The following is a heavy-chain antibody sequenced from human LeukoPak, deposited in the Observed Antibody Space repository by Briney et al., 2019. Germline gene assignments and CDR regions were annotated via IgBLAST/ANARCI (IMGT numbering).Heavy chain of an antibody. V-gene: IGHV3-66*01. CDR2: IYSGGRT. D-gene: IGHD5-24*01. CDR3: ARDGESGWLQLFAY. Sequence: GGSLRLSCAASGFTFSGSAMTWVRQAPGKGLEWVSVIYSGGRTQYADSVKGRFTISRDNSKNTLYLQMNNLRAEDTAVYYCARDGESGWLQLFAYWGQGTLVTVSS. CDR1: GFTFSGSA. J-gene: IGHJ4*02.